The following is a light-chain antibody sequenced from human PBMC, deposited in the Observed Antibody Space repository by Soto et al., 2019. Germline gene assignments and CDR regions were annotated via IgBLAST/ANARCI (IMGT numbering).Light chain of an antibody. V-gene: IGKV3-20*01. CDR2: GAS. CDR3: QQYGSSPST. J-gene: IGKJ2*01. Sequence: EIVLTQSPGTLSLSPGERATLSCRASQSLSNNYLAWFQQKPGQAPRLLIYGASSRATGIPDRFSGSGSGTDFTLTISRLEPGDFAVYFCQQYGSSPSTFGQGTKVEIK. CDR1: QSLSNNY.